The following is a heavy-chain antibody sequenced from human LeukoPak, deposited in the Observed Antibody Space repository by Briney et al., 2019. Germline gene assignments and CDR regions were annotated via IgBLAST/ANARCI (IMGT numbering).Heavy chain of an antibody. CDR3: ARALVVPALNWFDP. CDR2: INPNSGGT. CDR1: GYTFTGYY. D-gene: IGHD2-2*01. Sequence: ASVKVSCKASGYTFTGYYMHWVRQAPGQGLEWMGWINPNSGGTNYAQKFQGRVTMTRDTSISTAYMELSRLRSDDTAVYYCARALVVPALNWFDPWGQGTLVTVSS. J-gene: IGHJ5*02. V-gene: IGHV1-2*02.